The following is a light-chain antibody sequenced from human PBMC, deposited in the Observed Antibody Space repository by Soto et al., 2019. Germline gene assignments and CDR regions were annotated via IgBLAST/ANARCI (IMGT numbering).Light chain of an antibody. CDR1: SSDVGDNY. J-gene: IGLJ1*01. CDR2: EVS. V-gene: IGLV2-8*01. CDR3: AAWDASLSACV. Sequence: QSARTQPPSASGSAGQSVTISCTGTSSDVGDNYVSWYQQHLGKAPKLILYEVSQRPSGVPDRFSGSRSGTSASLAIVGLRSEDEAIYYCAAWDASLSACVFGNGTKVTVL.